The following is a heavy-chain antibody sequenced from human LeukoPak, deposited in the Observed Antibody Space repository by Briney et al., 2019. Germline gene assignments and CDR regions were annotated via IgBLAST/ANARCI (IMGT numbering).Heavy chain of an antibody. CDR3: ARDRVTTNTPYFGY. V-gene: IGHV1-2*02. CDR1: GYTFTGYY. J-gene: IGHJ4*02. CDR2: INLNSGGT. D-gene: IGHD4-17*01. Sequence: ASVKVSCKASGYTFTGYYMHWVRQAPGQGLEWMGWINLNSGGTNYAQKFQGRVTMTRDTSISTAYMELSRLRSDDTAVYYCARDRVTTNTPYFGYWGQGTLVTVSS.